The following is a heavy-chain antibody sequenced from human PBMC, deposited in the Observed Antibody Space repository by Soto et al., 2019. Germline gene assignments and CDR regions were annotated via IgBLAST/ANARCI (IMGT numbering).Heavy chain of an antibody. CDR2: LSDRGTS. J-gene: IGHJ4*02. D-gene: IGHD5-12*01. CDR3: AGDYASGAYDL. CDR1: GFSVSIY. Sequence: PGGSLRLSCAASGFSVSIYMSWVRQAPGKGLEWVSTLSDRGTSHYADSVTGRFSVSRDNSKNTLYLQMNGLRVDDTAIYYCAGDYASGAYDLRGQGTQVTVSS. V-gene: IGHV3-53*01.